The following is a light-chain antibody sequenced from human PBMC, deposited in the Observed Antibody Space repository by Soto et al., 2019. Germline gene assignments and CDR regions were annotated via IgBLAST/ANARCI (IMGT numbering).Light chain of an antibody. CDR2: GAS. CDR3: QQYNNWPPLT. Sequence: EIVMTQSPATLSVSPGERATLSCRASQSVSSNLAWYQQKPGQAPRLLIYGASTRATAIPARFSGSGSGTEFTITISSLQSEDFAVYYCQQYNNWPPLTFGGGTKVEIK. V-gene: IGKV3-15*01. CDR1: QSVSSN. J-gene: IGKJ4*01.